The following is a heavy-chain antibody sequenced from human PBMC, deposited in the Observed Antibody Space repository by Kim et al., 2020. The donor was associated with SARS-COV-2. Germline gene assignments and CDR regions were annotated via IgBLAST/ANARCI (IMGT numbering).Heavy chain of an antibody. D-gene: IGHD3-3*01. J-gene: IGHJ4*02. Sequence: GGSLRLSCECSGYTFSSYSMNWVRQAPGKGLEWFAYINNGGELIYYADSVKGRFTISRDNARHSLHLQMNSLRHEDTAMYFCTRGPWSPDYWGQGTLVTVSS. V-gene: IGHV3-48*02. CDR2: INNGGELI. CDR1: GYTFSSYS. CDR3: TRGPWSPDY.